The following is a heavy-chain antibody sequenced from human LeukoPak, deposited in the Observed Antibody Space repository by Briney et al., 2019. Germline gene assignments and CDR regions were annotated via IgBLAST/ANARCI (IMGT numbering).Heavy chain of an antibody. CDR3: ARTGNYCSSTSCYYFDAFDI. Sequence: SETLSLTCTVSGGSISSYYWSWIRQPPGKGMEWIGYIYTSGSTNYNPSLNSRVTISVDTSKNQFSLKLSSVTAADTAVYYCARTGNYCSSTSCYYFDAFDIWGQGTMVAVSS. CDR1: GGSISSYY. V-gene: IGHV4-4*09. J-gene: IGHJ3*02. D-gene: IGHD2-2*01. CDR2: IYTSGST.